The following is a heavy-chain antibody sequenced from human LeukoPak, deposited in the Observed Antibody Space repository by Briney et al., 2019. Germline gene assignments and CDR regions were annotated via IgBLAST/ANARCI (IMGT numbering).Heavy chain of an antibody. CDR2: ISYDGSNK. D-gene: IGHD1-20*01. J-gene: IGHJ4*02. CDR1: GFTFSTYA. V-gene: IGHV3-30-3*01. CDR3: ASGVTGPKDY. Sequence: HPGRSLSLSCAASGFTFSTYAMHWVRQAPGKGLEWVAVISYDGSNKYYADSVKGRFTISRDNSKNTLYLQMNSLRAEDTAVYYCASGVTGPKDYWGQGTLVTVSS.